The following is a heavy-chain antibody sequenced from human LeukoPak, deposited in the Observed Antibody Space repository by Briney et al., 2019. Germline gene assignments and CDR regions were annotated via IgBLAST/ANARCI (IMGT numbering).Heavy chain of an antibody. CDR3: AGHHPRNTVDF. D-gene: IGHD2/OR15-2a*01. Sequence: PSETLSLTGTGSGGSISNYYWSWIRQPPGKGLEWIGYISHSGSTNYSPSLKSRVTISLDTSKNQFSLKLSSVTAADTAVYYCAGHHPRNTVDFWGQGTLVTVSS. CDR1: GGSISNYY. V-gene: IGHV4-59*08. J-gene: IGHJ4*02. CDR2: ISHSGST.